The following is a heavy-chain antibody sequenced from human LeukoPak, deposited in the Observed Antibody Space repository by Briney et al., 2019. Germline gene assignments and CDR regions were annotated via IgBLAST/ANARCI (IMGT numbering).Heavy chain of an antibody. J-gene: IGHJ6*02. Sequence: TSETLSLTCTVSGGSMSPYHWGWIRQPPGKGLEWTGYIYYSGSTNYNPSLNSRVTISVDTSKNQFSLKLSSVTAADTAVYYCARGDSTYYDFWSGRYYYYYGMDVWGQGTTVTVSS. D-gene: IGHD3-3*01. CDR1: GGSMSPYH. V-gene: IGHV4-59*12. CDR3: ARGDSTYYDFWSGRYYYYYGMDV. CDR2: IYYSGST.